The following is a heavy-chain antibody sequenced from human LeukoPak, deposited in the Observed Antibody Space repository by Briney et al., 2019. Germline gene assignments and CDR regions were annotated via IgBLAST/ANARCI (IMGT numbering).Heavy chain of an antibody. V-gene: IGHV3-48*04. CDR3: ARDRALAY. J-gene: IGHJ4*02. D-gene: IGHD3-16*02. CDR2: ISSSSTTI. CDR1: GFTFSSYS. Sequence: PGGSLRLSCAASGFTFSSYSMNWVRQAPGKGLEWVSYISSSSTTIYYADSVKGRFTISRDNAKNSLYLQMNSLRAEDTAVYYCARDRALAYWGQGTLVTVSS.